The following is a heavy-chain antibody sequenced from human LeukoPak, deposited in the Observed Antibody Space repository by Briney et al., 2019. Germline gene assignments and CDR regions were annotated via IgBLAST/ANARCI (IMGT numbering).Heavy chain of an antibody. V-gene: IGHV3-48*03. Sequence: GGSLRLSCAASGFTFSSYEMNWVRQAPGKGLEWVSYISSSGSTIYYADSVKGRFTISRDNAKNSLYLQMNSLRAEDTAVYYCARDCSSSWGCYWGQGTLVTVSS. CDR1: GFTFSSYE. J-gene: IGHJ4*02. CDR2: ISSSGSTI. D-gene: IGHD6-13*01. CDR3: ARDCSSSWGCY.